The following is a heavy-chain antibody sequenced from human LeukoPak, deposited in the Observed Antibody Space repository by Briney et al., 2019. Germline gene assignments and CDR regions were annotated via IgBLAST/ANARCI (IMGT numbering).Heavy chain of an antibody. J-gene: IGHJ4*02. Sequence: PSETLSLTCAVSGYSISSGYYWGWIRQPPGKGLGWIATIYHSGSTYYNPSLKSRVTISVDTSKNQFSLKLSSVTAADTAVYYCARKLYYGDYFDYWGQGTLVTVSS. CDR3: ARKLYYGDYFDY. CDR1: GYSISSGYY. D-gene: IGHD2-8*01. CDR2: IYHSGST. V-gene: IGHV4-38-2*01.